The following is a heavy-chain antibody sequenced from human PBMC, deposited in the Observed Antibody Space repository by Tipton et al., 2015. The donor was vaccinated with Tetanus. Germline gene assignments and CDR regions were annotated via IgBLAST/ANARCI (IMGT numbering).Heavy chain of an antibody. CDR2: ISGGGEST. V-gene: IGHV3-23*01. J-gene: IGHJ6*03. CDR1: GGSFSGYY. D-gene: IGHD2-2*01. CDR3: AKDRIYCSSSNCRGYMDV. Sequence: LSLTCAVYGGSFSGYYCTWIRQSPGKGLEWVSFISGGGESTYYSNSVKGRFTISRDNSKNTLDLQMTSLTAEDTAVYYCAKDRIYCSSSNCRGYMDVWGKGTTVAVSS.